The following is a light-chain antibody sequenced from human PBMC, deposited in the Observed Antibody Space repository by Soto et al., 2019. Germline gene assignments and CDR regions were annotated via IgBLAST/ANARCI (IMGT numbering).Light chain of an antibody. Sequence: QSVLTQPPSVSGAPGQRVTISCTGSSSNIGAGYDVHWYQQLPGTAPKLLIYGNSNRPSGVPDRFSGSKSGTSASLAITGLQAEDEADYYCCSYGGSGTWVFAGGTKLTVL. CDR2: GNS. J-gene: IGLJ3*02. CDR1: SSNIGAGYD. V-gene: IGLV1-40*01. CDR3: CSYGGSGTWV.